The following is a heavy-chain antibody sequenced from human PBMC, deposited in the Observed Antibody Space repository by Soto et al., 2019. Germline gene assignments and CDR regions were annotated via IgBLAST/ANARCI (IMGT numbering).Heavy chain of an antibody. D-gene: IGHD3-3*02. J-gene: IGHJ5*02. Sequence: QINLIESGPTLVKPTQTLTLTCTFSGFSLSTSGAAVGWVRQPPGRALERLALIYWDGDKRYNASLGNRLTITKDTSMNQVVRTMTNVDPADTATYYCAHRATMRIFGLIIDNGTCFDPWGQGTRVIVSS. V-gene: IGHV2-5*02. CDR3: AHRATMRIFGLIIDNGTCFDP. CDR1: GFSLSTSGAA. CDR2: IYWDGDK.